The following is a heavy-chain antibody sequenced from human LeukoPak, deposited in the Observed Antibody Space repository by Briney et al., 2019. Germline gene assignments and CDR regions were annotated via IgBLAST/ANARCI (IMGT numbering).Heavy chain of an antibody. CDR3: AKTELFGVVIMDDY. V-gene: IGHV3-23*01. CDR1: GFTFRSYA. J-gene: IGHJ4*02. D-gene: IGHD3-3*01. Sequence: GGSLRLSCAASGFTFRSYAMSWVRQAPGKGPEWVSAIGGSGDSTYYADSVKGRFTISRDNSKNTLYLRMNSLRAEDTAVYYCAKTELFGVVIMDDYWGQGTLVTVSS. CDR2: IGGSGDST.